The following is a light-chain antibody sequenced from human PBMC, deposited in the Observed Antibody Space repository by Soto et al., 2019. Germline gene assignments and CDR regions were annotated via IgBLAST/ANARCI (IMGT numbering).Light chain of an antibody. J-gene: IGKJ5*01. CDR1: QSVSSK. Sequence: EIVMTQSPATLSVSPGERATLSCRASQSVSSKLAWFQQKPGQAPSLLIYGVSTRATGVPVRFSGSGSGTEFTLTVNSLQSEDFAVYYCQQYNNWPPTFGQGTRLEI. V-gene: IGKV3-15*01. CDR2: GVS. CDR3: QQYNNWPPT.